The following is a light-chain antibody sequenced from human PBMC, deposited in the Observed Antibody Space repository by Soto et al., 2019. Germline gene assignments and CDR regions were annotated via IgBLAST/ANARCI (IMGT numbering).Light chain of an antibody. Sequence: QSVLTQPPSVSAAPGQKVSISCSGSSSNIGDNYVSWYQQFPGTAPKLLIYDNNKRPSGIPDRFSGSASGTSATLGITGLQTGDEADYYCGTWDTSLSAGVFGGGTMLTVL. CDR3: GTWDTSLSAGV. V-gene: IGLV1-51*01. CDR1: SSNIGDNY. J-gene: IGLJ2*01. CDR2: DNN.